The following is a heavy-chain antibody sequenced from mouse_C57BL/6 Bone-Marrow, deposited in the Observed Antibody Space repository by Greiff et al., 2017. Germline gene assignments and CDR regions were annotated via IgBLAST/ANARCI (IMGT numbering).Heavy chain of an antibody. Sequence: QVQLQQPGAELVMPGASVKLSCKASGYTFNSYWMHWVKQRPGQGLEWIGEIDTSDSYTNSNQKFKGKSTLTVDKSSSSAYMQLSSLTSEASEVYDCARDYSNSAWFAYWGQGTLVTVSA. J-gene: IGHJ3*01. CDR2: IDTSDSYT. D-gene: IGHD2-5*01. CDR1: GYTFNSYW. V-gene: IGHV1-69*01. CDR3: ARDYSNSAWFAY.